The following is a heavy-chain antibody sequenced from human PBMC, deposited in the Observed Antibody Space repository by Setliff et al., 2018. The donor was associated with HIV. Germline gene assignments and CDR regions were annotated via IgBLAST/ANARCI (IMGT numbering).Heavy chain of an antibody. CDR3: ARLRVSSSSQTFDH. J-gene: IGHJ4*02. Sequence: PSETLSLTCTVSGGSISNQYWSWIRQPQGKGLEWIGYIYYSGTTHYNPSLKSRVAMSVDTSKNQFSLDLTSVTPAETAVYYCARLRVSSSSQTFDHWGQGILVTVSS. D-gene: IGHD6-6*01. CDR2: IYYSGTT. V-gene: IGHV4-59*11. CDR1: GGSISNQY.